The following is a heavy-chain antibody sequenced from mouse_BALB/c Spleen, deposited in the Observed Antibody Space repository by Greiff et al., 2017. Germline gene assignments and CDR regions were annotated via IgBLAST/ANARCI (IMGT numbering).Heavy chain of an antibody. J-gene: IGHJ4*01. V-gene: IGHV1-80*01. D-gene: IGHD2-3*01. CDR2: IYPGDGDT. Sequence: VQLQQSGAELVRPGSSVKISCKASGYAFSSYWMNWVKQRPGQGLEWIGQIYPGDGDTNYNGKFKGKATLTADKSSSTAYMQLSSLTSEDSAVYFCARCPIYDGYYRRAMDYWGQGTSVTVSS. CDR3: ARCPIYDGYYRRAMDY. CDR1: GYAFSSYW.